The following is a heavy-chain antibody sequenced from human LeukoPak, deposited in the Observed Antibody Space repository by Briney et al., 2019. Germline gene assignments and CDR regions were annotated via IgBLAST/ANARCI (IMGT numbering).Heavy chain of an antibody. D-gene: IGHD3-10*01. V-gene: IGHV4-39*01. CDR1: GGSISSSSYY. CDR2: IYYSGST. Sequence: SETLSLTCTVSGGSISSSSYYWGWIRQPPGKGLEWIGSIYYSGSTYYNPSLKSRVTISVDTSKNQFSLKLSSVIAADTAVYYCARAIRRGQRFDPWGQGTLVTVSS. J-gene: IGHJ5*02. CDR3: ARAIRRGQRFDP.